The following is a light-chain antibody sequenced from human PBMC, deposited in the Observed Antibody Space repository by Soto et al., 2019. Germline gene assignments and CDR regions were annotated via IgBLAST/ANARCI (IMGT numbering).Light chain of an antibody. CDR3: ETWDSNTHTV. J-gene: IGLJ3*02. V-gene: IGLV4-60*02. CDR2: LEGSGSY. Sequence: QSVLTQSSSASASLGSSVKLTCTLSSGHSSYIIAWHQQQPGKAPRYLMKLEGSGSYNKGSGVPDRFSGSSSGADRYLTISNLLFEDEADYYCETWDSNTHTVFGGGTKLTFL. CDR1: SGHSSYI.